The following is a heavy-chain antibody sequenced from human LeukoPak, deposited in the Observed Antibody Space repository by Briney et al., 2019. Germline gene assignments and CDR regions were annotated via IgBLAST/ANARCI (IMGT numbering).Heavy chain of an antibody. J-gene: IGHJ4*02. V-gene: IGHV3-23*01. CDR1: GFTFSNYA. CDR2: ISGSAGST. D-gene: IGHD2-2*02. Sequence: GGSLRLSCATSGFTFSNYAMGWVRQAPGKGLEWVSGISGSAGSTYYADSVKGRFTISRDSSKNTLYLQMNSLRAEDTAVYYCSRGRYCSSTSCYIDYWGQGTLVTVAS. CDR3: SRGRYCSSTSCYIDY.